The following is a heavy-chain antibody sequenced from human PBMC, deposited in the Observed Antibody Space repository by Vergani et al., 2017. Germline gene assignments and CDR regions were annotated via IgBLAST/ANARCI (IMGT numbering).Heavy chain of an antibody. CDR3: ARHLTYSSSWYSRDGYGMDV. J-gene: IGHJ6*02. CDR1: GYSFTSYW. D-gene: IGHD6-13*01. V-gene: IGHV5-51*01. Sequence: EVQLVQSGAEVKKPGESLKISCKGSGYSFTSYWIGWVRQMPGKGLEWMGIIYPGDSDTRYSPSFQGQVTISADKSISTAYLQWSSLKASDTAMYYCARHLTYSSSWYSRDGYGMDVWGQGTTVTVSS. CDR2: IYPGDSDT.